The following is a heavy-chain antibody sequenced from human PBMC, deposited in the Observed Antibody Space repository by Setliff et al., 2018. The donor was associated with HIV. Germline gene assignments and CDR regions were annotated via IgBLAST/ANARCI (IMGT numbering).Heavy chain of an antibody. Sequence: ASVKVSCKTSGYSSTNYAIHWVRQAPGQGLEWMGCINTNTGSPTYAQGFTGRFVFSLGTSLSTAYLQISSLKAEDTAVYYCARDPANSGGWDWGQGTLVTVSS. V-gene: IGHV7-4-1*02. CDR1: GYSSTNYA. CDR3: ARDPANSGGWD. J-gene: IGHJ4*02. CDR2: INTNTGSP. D-gene: IGHD6-19*01.